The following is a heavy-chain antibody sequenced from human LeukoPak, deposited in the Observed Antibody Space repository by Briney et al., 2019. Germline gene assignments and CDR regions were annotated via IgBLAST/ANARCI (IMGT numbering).Heavy chain of an antibody. CDR2: ISGSGGST. CDR1: GFTFSSYA. V-gene: IGHV3-23*01. CDR3: AKGVLGYCSGGSCPTSYYYYYYGMDV. J-gene: IGHJ6*02. D-gene: IGHD2-15*01. Sequence: GGSLRLSCAASGFTFSSYAMSWVRQAPGKGLEWVSAISGSGGSTYYADSVKGRFTISRDNSKNTLYLQMNSLGAEDTAVYYCAKGVLGYCSGGSCPTSYYYYYYGMDVWGQGTTVTVSS.